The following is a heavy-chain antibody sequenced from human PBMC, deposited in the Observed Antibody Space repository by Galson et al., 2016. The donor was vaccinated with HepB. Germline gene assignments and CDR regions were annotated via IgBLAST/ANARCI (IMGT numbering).Heavy chain of an antibody. D-gene: IGHD3-10*01. V-gene: IGHV4-31*03. Sequence: TLSLTCTVSGGSISSVGYYWSWVRQHPVNGLEWIGYISYSGGTYYNPSLRSRVTISVDTSKNEFSLKLGSVTAADTAVYYGARDMVQGLHRGLDVWGQGPTVTVSS. CDR2: ISYSGGT. CDR1: GGSISSVGYY. CDR3: ARDMVQGLHRGLDV. J-gene: IGHJ6*02.